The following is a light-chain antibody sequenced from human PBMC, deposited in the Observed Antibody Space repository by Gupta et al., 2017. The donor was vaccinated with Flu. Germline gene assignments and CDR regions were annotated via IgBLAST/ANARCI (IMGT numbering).Light chain of an antibody. V-gene: IGLV2-14*01. Sequence: QSALTQPASVSGSPGQSITISCPGTSTDVGAYDFVSLYQHPPDKPPILMIYKVTNRPSGISHRFSGSYSGNAAFLTISVLQAEDAAYYCCSSFTSTNTWVFGGGTKLTVL. CDR2: KVT. CDR1: STDVGAYDF. J-gene: IGLJ3*02. CDR3: SSFTSTNTWV.